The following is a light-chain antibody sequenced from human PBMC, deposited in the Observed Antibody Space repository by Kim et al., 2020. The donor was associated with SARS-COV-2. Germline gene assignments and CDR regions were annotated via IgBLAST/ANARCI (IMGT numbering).Light chain of an antibody. J-gene: IGLJ3*02. CDR3: QTWDTSIQV. Sequence: QLVLTQSPSASASLGASVKLTCTLSSGHSRNAIAWHQQQPERGPRYLMKLNSDGSHTKGDGIPDRFSGSSSGAERYLTISSLQSEDEADYYCQTWDTSIQVLGGGTQLTVL. V-gene: IGLV4-69*01. CDR2: LNSDGSH. CDR1: SGHSRNA.